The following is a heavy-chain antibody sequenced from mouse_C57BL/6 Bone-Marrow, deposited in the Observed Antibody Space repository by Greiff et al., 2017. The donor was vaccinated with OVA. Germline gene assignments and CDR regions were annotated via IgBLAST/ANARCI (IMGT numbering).Heavy chain of an antibody. CDR2: IRNKANGYST. J-gene: IGHJ1*03. V-gene: IGHV7-3*01. CDR1: GFTFTDYY. CDR3: ARLRWYFDV. Sequence: EVHLVESGGGLVQPGGSLSLSCAASGFTFTDYYLSWVRQPPGKALEWLGFIRNKANGYSTEYSASVKGRFNISRDNYQRISYLQMEDLGAEDSATYNSARLRWYFDVWGTGTTVTVSS.